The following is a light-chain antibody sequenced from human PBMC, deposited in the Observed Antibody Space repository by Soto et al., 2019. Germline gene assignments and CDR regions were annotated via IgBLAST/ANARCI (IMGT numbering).Light chain of an antibody. CDR2: DND. CDR3: EAWDSSLSAGV. CDR1: RSNIGNNY. V-gene: IGLV1-51*01. Sequence: QAVLTQPPSVSAAPGQKVTVSCSGSRSNIGNNYVSWYQHPPGTAPKLLIYDNDKRPSGIPDRFSASKSGTSATLGITGLQTGDEADYYCEAWDSSLSAGVFGGGTKLTVL. J-gene: IGLJ3*02.